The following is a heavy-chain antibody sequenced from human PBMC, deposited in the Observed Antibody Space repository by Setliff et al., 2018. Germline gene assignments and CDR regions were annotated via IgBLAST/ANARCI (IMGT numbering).Heavy chain of an antibody. D-gene: IGHD3-22*01. CDR1: GFTFSDHY. V-gene: IGHV3-11*01. CDR3: AREYYDSSGYHYFYYYMDV. Sequence: GGSLRLSCAASGFTFSDHYMTWIRQAPGKGLEWVSSISSFGTMIYYADSEKGRFTISKDNAENSLYLQMNSLKTEDTAVYYCAREYYDSSGYHYFYYYMDVWGKGTTVTVSS. J-gene: IGHJ6*03. CDR2: ISSFGTMI.